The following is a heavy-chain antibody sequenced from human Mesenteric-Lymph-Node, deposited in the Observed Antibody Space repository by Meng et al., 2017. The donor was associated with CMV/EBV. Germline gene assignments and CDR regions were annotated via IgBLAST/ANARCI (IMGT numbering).Heavy chain of an antibody. V-gene: IGHV4-31*02. CDR2: TYYSGSA. J-gene: IGHJ4*02. Sequence: SINSGTDYWSWRRQHPAKGLEYIGYTYYSGSAYYNPSLKSRVTISVDTSVNQFSLKLSSVTAADTAVYYCARGGPDYYGDPVLRFEYWGQGILVTVSS. D-gene: IGHD4-17*01. CDR3: ARGGPDYYGDPVLRFEY. CDR1: SINSGTDY.